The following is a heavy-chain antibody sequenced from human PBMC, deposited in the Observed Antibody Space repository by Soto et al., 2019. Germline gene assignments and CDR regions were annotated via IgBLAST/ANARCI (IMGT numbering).Heavy chain of an antibody. D-gene: IGHD6-13*01. CDR3: AREKPYSSSWYHDY. CDR2: INHSGST. J-gene: IGHJ4*02. V-gene: IGHV4-34*01. CDR1: GGSFSGYY. Sequence: SETLSLTCAVYGGSFSGYYWSWLRQPPGKGLEWIGEINHSGSTNYNPSLKSRVTISVDTSKNQFSLKLSSVTAADTAVYYCAREKPYSSSWYHDYWGQGTLVTVSS.